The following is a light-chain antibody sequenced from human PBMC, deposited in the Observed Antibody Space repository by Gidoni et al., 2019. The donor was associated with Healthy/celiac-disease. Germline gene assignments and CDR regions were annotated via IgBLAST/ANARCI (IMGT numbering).Light chain of an antibody. V-gene: IGLV2-14*01. CDR2: DVS. J-gene: IGLJ2*01. Sequence: QSALTQPAYVSGSPGQSITISCTGPSSDVGGYNYVSWYQQHPGKAPKLMIYDVSNRPSGVSTRFSGSKSGNTASLTISGLQAEDEADYYCSSYTSSSTLVVFGGGTKLTVL. CDR1: SSDVGGYNY. CDR3: SSYTSSSTLVV.